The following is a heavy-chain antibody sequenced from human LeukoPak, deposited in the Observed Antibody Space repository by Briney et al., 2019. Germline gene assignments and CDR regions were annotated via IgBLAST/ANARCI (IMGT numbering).Heavy chain of an antibody. CDR1: GFTFSSYG. J-gene: IGHJ4*02. V-gene: IGHV3-33*01. Sequence: PGGSLRLSCAASGFTFSSYGMHWVRHAPGKGLEWVAVIWYDGSNKYYADSVKGRFTISRDNSKNTLYLQMNSLRAEDTAVYYCARDREWLPENWGQGTLVTVSS. CDR3: ARDREWLPEN. CDR2: IWYDGSNK. D-gene: IGHD5-12*01.